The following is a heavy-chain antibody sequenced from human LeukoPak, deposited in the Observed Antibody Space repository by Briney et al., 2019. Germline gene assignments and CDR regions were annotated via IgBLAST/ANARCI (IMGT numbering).Heavy chain of an antibody. J-gene: IGHJ2*01. CDR3: ARGLMWSGELSAGYFDL. D-gene: IGHD3-10*01. CDR1: DGSFNVYY. CDR2: INHSGNT. V-gene: IGHV4-34*01. Sequence: SETLSLTCAVYDGSFNVYYWSWIRQLPGKGLEWIGEINHSGNTNYNPSLKSRVTISVDTSKNQFSLKLSSVTAADTAVYYCARGLMWSGELSAGYFDLWGRGTLVTVSS.